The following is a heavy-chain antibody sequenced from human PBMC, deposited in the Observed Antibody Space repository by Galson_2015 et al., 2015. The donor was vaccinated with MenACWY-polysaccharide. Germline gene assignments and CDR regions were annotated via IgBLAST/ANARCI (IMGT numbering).Heavy chain of an antibody. CDR2: INSGSSIV. D-gene: IGHD5-12*01. CDR3: ARDAQRGYSGYDYFFDY. CDR1: GFTFSSYR. V-gene: IGHV3-48*01. Sequence: SLRLSCAASGFTFSSYRMNWVRQAPGKGLEWISHINSGSSIVYGDSVKGRFTISRDNAKNSLYLQMDSLRAEDTAVYYCARDAQRGYSGYDYFFDYWGQGTLVTASS. J-gene: IGHJ4*02.